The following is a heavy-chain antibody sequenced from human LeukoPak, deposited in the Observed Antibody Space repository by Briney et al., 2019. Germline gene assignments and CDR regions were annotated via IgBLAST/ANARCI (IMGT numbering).Heavy chain of an antibody. Sequence: SETLSLTYTVSGGSISSYYWSWIRQPPGKGLEWIGYIYYSGSTNYNPSLKSRVTISVDTSKNQFSLKLSSVTAADTAVYYCARVPAAGTGADWFDPWGQGTLVTVSS. D-gene: IGHD6-13*01. V-gene: IGHV4-59*01. CDR1: GGSISSYY. CDR2: IYYSGST. J-gene: IGHJ5*02. CDR3: ARVPAAGTGADWFDP.